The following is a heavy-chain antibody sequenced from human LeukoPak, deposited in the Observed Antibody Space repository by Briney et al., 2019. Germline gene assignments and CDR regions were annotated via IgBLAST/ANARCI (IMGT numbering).Heavy chain of an antibody. CDR3: ARVGGPVPAALEDAFDL. D-gene: IGHD6-6*01. CDR1: GGSFSGYY. Sequence: SETLSLTCAVYGGSFSGYYWSWIRQPPGKGLEWIGEINHSGSTNYNPSLKSRVAMSADTSKNQFSLKLRSVTAADTALYFCARVGGPVPAALEDAFDLWGQGILATVSS. V-gene: IGHV4-34*01. CDR2: INHSGST. J-gene: IGHJ3*01.